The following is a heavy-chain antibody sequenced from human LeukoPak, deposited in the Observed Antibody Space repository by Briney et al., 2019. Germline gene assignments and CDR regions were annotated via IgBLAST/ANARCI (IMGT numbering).Heavy chain of an antibody. CDR1: GDSISSSTYY. CDR3: ARSSYGAGSKPYWFDC. D-gene: IGHD3-10*01. Sequence: SETLSLTCTVSGDSISSSTYYWAWIRQPPGKGLEYIGSYSGSTYYNPSLKSRVTISVDTSKKQFSLKLSSVTAADTAVYYCARSSYGAGSKPYWFDCWGQGTLVTVSS. CDR2: YSGST. V-gene: IGHV4-39*01. J-gene: IGHJ4*02.